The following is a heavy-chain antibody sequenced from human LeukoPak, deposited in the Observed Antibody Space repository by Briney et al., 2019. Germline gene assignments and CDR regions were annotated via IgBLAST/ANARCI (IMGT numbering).Heavy chain of an antibody. J-gene: IGHJ5*02. V-gene: IGHV3-74*01. Sequence: PGGALRLSCAASGFTFRSYWMHWVRQAPGKGLVWVSRVKGDGGFTNYADSVYGRFTISRDNAKNTLYLHMHSLRAEDTAVYYCVRDGDDFNFDHWRQGSLVSVSS. CDR3: VRDGDDFNFDH. CDR1: GFTFRSYW. D-gene: IGHD5-24*01. CDR2: VKGDGGFT.